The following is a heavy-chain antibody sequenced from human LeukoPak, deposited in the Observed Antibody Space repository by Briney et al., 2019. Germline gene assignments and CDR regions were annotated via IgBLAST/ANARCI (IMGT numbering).Heavy chain of an antibody. D-gene: IGHD3-3*01. Sequence: GASVKVSCKASGYTFTSYGISWVRQAPGQGLEWMGWMNPNSGSTGYAQKFQGRVTITRNTSISTAYMELSSLRSEDTAVYYCASGPTLEWLDYWGQGTLVTVSS. CDR3: ASGPTLEWLDY. J-gene: IGHJ4*02. CDR1: GYTFTSYG. V-gene: IGHV1-8*03. CDR2: MNPNSGST.